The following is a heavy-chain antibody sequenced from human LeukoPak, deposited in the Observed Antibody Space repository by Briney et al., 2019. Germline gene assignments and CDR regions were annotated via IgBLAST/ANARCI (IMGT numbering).Heavy chain of an antibody. D-gene: IGHD2-21*02. CDR1: GGSISSYY. CDR2: IYASGSI. J-gene: IGHJ5*02. CDR3: ARVTDTRYNYFDP. V-gene: IGHV4-4*07. Sequence: SETLSLTCTVSGGSISSYYWSWLRQPAGKGLEWIGRIYASGSINYNPSLKSRVTMSVDTSKNQLSLKLTSVTAADPAVYYCARVTDTRYNYFDPWGQGTLVTVSS.